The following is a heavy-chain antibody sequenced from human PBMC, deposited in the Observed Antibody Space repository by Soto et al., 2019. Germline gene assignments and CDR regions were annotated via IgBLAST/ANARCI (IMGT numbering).Heavy chain of an antibody. CDR3: ARLSTIWTYFDY. Sequence: EVQLAESGGKLIQPGGSLRLSCEASGFTFSAYDMHWVRQSPGKGLEWVSGIGRAGDTYYADSVRGRVTTSRDNAKNSVYLQMNRLRAGDTAVYYCARLSTIWTYFDYWGQGSLVTVSS. V-gene: IGHV3-13*01. CDR1: GFTFSAYD. D-gene: IGHD1-1*01. J-gene: IGHJ4*02. CDR2: IGRAGDT.